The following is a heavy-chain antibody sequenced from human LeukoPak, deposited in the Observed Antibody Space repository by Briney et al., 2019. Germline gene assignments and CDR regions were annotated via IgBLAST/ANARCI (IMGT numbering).Heavy chain of an antibody. V-gene: IGHV4-59*08. CDR2: IYYSGST. Sequence: PSETLSLTCTVSGGSISSYYRSWIRQPPGKGLEWIGYIYYSGSTNYNPSLKSRVTISVDTSKNQFSLKLSSVTAADTAVYYCARLDYYGSGTFYWGQGTLVTVSS. CDR3: ARLDYYGSGTFY. J-gene: IGHJ4*02. CDR1: GGSISSYY. D-gene: IGHD3-10*01.